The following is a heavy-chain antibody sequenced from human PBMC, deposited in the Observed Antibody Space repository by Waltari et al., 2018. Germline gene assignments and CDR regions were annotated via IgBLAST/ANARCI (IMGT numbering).Heavy chain of an antibody. Sequence: QVQLQQWGAGLLKPSETLSLTCAVHGGSFSGYYWSWIRHHPGTGLEWIGEINHRGSAKYNPSLQSRVTISIDTSKKQFSLTLSSVTAADTAVYYCAGSYSNYINNIYSSSWPWGQGSQVTVSS. J-gene: IGHJ4*02. CDR2: INHRGSA. CDR3: AGSYSNYINNIYSSSWP. CDR1: GGSFSGYY. D-gene: IGHD4-4*01. V-gene: IGHV4-34*01.